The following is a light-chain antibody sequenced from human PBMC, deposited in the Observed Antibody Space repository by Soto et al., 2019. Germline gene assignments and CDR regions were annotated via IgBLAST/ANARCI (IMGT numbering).Light chain of an antibody. CDR2: EVS. V-gene: IGLV2-8*01. CDR3: NSYAGRNNV. J-gene: IGLJ1*01. Sequence: QSVLTQPPSASGSPGQSVTISCTGSSSDVGGYNYVSWYQQHPGKAPKLMIYEVSKRPSGVPDRFSGSKSGNTVSLTVSGLQAEDEADYYCNSYAGRNNVFGTGTKVTVL. CDR1: SSDVGGYNY.